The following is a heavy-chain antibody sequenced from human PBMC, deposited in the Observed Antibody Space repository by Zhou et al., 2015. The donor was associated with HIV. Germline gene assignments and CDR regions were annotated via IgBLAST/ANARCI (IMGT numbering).Heavy chain of an antibody. CDR3: AYYRDTSGYHVDY. Sequence: EVRLVGVWGDTWYSQGRSLRLSCTASGFTFGDYVMSWFRQAPGKGLEWVGRIKSKGNGGTTDSAAPVKGRFTISRDDSKNTLFLQMNSLKTEDTAVYYCAYYRDTSGYHVDYWGQGTLVTVSS. CDR1: GFTFGDYV. CDR2: IKSKGNGGTT. J-gene: IGHJ4*02. D-gene: IGHD3-22*01. V-gene: IGHV3-49*03.